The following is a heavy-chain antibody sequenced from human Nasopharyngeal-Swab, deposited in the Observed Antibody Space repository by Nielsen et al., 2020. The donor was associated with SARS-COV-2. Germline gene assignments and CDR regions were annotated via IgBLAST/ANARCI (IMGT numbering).Heavy chain of an antibody. D-gene: IGHD3-22*01. CDR3: ARARITMIVVVDAFDI. V-gene: IGHV4-31*03. J-gene: IGHJ3*02. CDR2: IYYSGST. CDR1: GGSISSGGYY. Sequence: TLSLTCTVSGGSISSGGYYWSWIRQHPGKGLEWIGYIYYSGSTYYNPSLKSRVTISVDTSKNQFSLKLSSVTAADTAVYYCARARITMIVVVDAFDIWGQGTMVTVSS.